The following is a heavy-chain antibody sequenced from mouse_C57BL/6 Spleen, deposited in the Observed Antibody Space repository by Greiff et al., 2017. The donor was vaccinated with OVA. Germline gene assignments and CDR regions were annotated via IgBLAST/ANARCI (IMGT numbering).Heavy chain of an antibody. CDR1: GYTFTSYW. V-gene: IGHV1-52*01. Sequence: QVQLQQPGAELVRPGSSVKLSCKASGYTFTSYWMNWVKQRPIQGLEWIGNIDPSDSETHYNQKFKDKATLTVDKSSSTAYMQLSSLTSADSAVWYCSSYYGNYWDFDVWGTGTTVTVSS. CDR3: SSYYGNYWDFDV. CDR2: IDPSDSET. J-gene: IGHJ1*03. D-gene: IGHD2-1*01.